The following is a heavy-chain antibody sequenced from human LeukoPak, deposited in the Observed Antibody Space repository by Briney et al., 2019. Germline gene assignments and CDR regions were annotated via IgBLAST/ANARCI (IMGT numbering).Heavy chain of an antibody. D-gene: IGHD6-25*01. CDR1: GGSISSFY. CDR3: ARVTKRLHIRSNWFDP. J-gene: IGHJ5*02. V-gene: IGHV4-59*01. Sequence: PSVTLSLNCTVYGGSISSFYWSWLPQPPGRGLVWLGYMYYVGSTNYTSSLKSRVTISVDMSKNQFSLKLSSVTAADTAVYYCARVTKRLHIRSNWFDPWGQGTLVTVSS. CDR2: MYYVGST.